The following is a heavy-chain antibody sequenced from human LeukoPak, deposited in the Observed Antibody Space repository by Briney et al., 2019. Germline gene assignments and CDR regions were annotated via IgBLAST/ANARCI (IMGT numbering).Heavy chain of an antibody. J-gene: IGHJ4*02. D-gene: IGHD3-10*02. Sequence: GGSLRLSCAVSGLMSTSFSMSWVRHVPGKGLEWDSTISTGGSTYYANSVKGRFTISRDNTNNTLFLQMNSLRAEGTAIYYCAKRPAAVRGVIPYIDYWGQGTLVTVSS. CDR2: ISTGGST. V-gene: IGHV3-23*01. CDR1: GLMSTSFS. CDR3: AKRPAAVRGVIPYIDY.